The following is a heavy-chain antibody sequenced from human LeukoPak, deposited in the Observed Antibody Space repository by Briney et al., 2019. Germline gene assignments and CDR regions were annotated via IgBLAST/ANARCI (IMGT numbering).Heavy chain of an antibody. Sequence: GGSLRLSCAAPGLTFTNYWMHWVRQAPGKGLETVAYIHPDGTEKYYMESLRGRFAISRDNAKNSLYLQMSNLRDEDTAVYYCTSRYDFWSGYFQGYYFDFWGQGSLVTVSS. CDR3: TSRYDFWSGYFQGYYFDF. D-gene: IGHD3-3*01. J-gene: IGHJ4*02. CDR2: IHPDGTEK. V-gene: IGHV3-7*01. CDR1: GLTFTNYW.